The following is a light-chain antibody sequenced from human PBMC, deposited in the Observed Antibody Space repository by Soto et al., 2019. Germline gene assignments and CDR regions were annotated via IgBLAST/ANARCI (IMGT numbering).Light chain of an antibody. CDR1: QSVSSN. V-gene: IGKV3-20*01. J-gene: IGKJ4*01. Sequence: EIVMTQSPATLSVSPGARATLSCRASQSVSSNLAWYQQKPGQAPRLLIYGASSRATGIPDRFSVSGSGTDFTITISRLEPEDCEVYDGQQFSSYPLTFGGGTKVDIK. CDR2: GAS. CDR3: QQFSSYPLT.